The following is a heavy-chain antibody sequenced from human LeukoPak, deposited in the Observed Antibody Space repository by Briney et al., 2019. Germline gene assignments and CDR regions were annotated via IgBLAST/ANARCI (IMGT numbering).Heavy chain of an antibody. V-gene: IGHV3-23*01. Sequence: GGSLRLSCAASGFTFSQFAMSWVRQAPGKGLEWVSAISASGGSTFYADSVMGRFIISRDNSESTVSLQMNSLRAEDTAVYYCARDFARSMDVWGQGTTVTVSS. CDR3: ARDFARSMDV. J-gene: IGHJ6*02. CDR2: ISASGGST. CDR1: GFTFSQFA.